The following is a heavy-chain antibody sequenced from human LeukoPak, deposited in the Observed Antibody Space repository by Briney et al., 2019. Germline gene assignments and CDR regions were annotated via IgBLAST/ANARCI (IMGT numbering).Heavy chain of an antibody. V-gene: IGHV1-69*04. J-gene: IGHJ4*02. CDR1: GGTFSSYA. Sequence: ASVKVSCKASGGTFSSYAISWVRQAPGQGLEWMGRIIPILGIANYAQKFQGRVTITADKSTSTAYMELSSLRSEDTAVYYCAREGQWLEPGDYWGQGTLVTVSS. CDR3: AREGQWLEPGDY. D-gene: IGHD6-19*01. CDR2: IIPILGIA.